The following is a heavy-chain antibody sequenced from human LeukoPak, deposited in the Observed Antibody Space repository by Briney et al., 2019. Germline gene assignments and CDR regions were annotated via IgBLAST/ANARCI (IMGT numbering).Heavy chain of an antibody. D-gene: IGHD6-19*01. Sequence: GGSLRLSCAASGFTYNDYGMSWVRQAPGKGLEWVSSISASGALIYYTDSVEGRFTISRDNAKNSLYLQMNSLRAEDTAVYYCARVLKSSGWEDLYYFDYWGQGTLVTVSS. CDR3: ARVLKSSGWEDLYYFDY. J-gene: IGHJ4*02. V-gene: IGHV3-21*01. CDR1: GFTYNDYG. CDR2: ISASGALI.